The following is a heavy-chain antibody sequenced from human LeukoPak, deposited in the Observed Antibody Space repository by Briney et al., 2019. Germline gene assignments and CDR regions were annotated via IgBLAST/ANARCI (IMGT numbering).Heavy chain of an antibody. J-gene: IGHJ6*03. CDR2: ISGSAGNT. V-gene: IGHV3-23*01. Sequence: GGSLRLSCAASGFTFSIYGMNWVRQAPGKGLEWVSAISGSAGNTYYADSVKGRFTISRDNSKNTLYLQMSSLRAEDTAVYYCAKRRGLELTYYYYMDVWGKGTTVTVSS. CDR1: GFTFSIYG. D-gene: IGHD1-7*01. CDR3: AKRRGLELTYYYYMDV.